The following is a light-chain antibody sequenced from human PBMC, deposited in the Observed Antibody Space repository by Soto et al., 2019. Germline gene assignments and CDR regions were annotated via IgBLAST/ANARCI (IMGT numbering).Light chain of an antibody. CDR1: SSDIGGYNF. J-gene: IGLJ3*02. CDR2: DVT. V-gene: IGLV2-14*01. CDR3: NSYTTSGAVV. Sequence: QSALTQPASVSGSPGQSITISCTGTSSDIGGYNFVSWYQQHPGNAPKLIIYDVTTRPSGVSNRFSGSKSGNAASLTISGLQAEYEAHYYCNSYTTSGAVVFGGGTKLTVL.